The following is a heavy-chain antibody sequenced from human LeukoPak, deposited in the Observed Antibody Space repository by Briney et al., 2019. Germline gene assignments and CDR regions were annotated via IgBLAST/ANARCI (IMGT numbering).Heavy chain of an antibody. V-gene: IGHV3-33*01. CDR2: IWYDGSNK. J-gene: IGHJ6*02. CDR3: ARVRPQDTHSSWYGMDV. Sequence: GRSLRLSCAASGFTFSSYGMHWVRQAPGKGLEWVAVIWYDGSNKYYADSVKGRFTISRDNSKNTLYLQMNSLRAEDTAVYYCARVRPQDTHSSWYGMDVWGQGTTVTVSS. CDR1: GFTFSSYG. D-gene: IGHD6-13*01.